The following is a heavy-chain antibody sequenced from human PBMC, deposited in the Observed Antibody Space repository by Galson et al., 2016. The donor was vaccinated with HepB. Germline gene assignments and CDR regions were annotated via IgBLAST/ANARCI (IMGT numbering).Heavy chain of an antibody. V-gene: IGHV4-38-2*02. CDR3: ARDLEAAPGSLDIDF. CDR2: IYHSGTT. J-gene: IGHJ4*02. D-gene: IGHD6-13*01. Sequence: SETLSLTCSVSGSSIRSGYFWVWIRQPPGKELEWIGSIYHSGTTYYNPSLKSRITMSIDTSKNQFSLGLKSVTAADTAVYYCARDLEAAPGSLDIDFSGQGTLVTVSS. CDR1: GSSIRSGYF.